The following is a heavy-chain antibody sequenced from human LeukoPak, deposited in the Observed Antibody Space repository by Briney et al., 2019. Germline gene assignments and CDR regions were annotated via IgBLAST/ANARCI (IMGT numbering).Heavy chain of an antibody. D-gene: IGHD6-19*01. V-gene: IGHV3-7*01. J-gene: IGHJ6*03. CDR3: AKDSSGWYHYYYYYMDV. CDR2: IKQDGSMK. Sequence: GGSLRLSCAASGFSFSTYWMSWVRQAPGKGLEWVANIKQDGSMKGYVDSVKGRFTISRDNAKNSLYLQMNSLRAEDTAVYYCAKDSSGWYHYYYYYMDVWGKGTTVTVSS. CDR1: GFSFSTYW.